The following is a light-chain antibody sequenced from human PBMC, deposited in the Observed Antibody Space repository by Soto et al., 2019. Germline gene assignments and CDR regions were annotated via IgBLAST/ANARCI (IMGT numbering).Light chain of an antibody. CDR2: DSS. CDR1: SSNIGADFD. V-gene: IGLV1-40*01. J-gene: IGLJ2*01. Sequence: QSVLTQPPSVSGAPGQRVTISCTGTSSNIGADFDVYWYQQLPGTAPRLLIYDSSNRPSGIPDRFSASKSGTSASLAITGLQAEDEADYYCQSYDRSLSGVVFGGGTKVTVL. CDR3: QSYDRSLSGVV.